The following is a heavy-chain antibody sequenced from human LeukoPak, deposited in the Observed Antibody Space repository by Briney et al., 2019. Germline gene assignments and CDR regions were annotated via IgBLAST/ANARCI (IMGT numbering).Heavy chain of an antibody. Sequence: SETLSLTCAVYGGSFSGYYWSWIRQPSGKGLEWIGEINHSGSTNYNPSLKSRVTISVDTSKNQFSLKLSSVTAADTAVYYCARGAATPERTSYGMDVWGQGTTVTVSS. CDR1: GGSFSGYY. CDR3: ARGAATPERTSYGMDV. D-gene: IGHD2-15*01. J-gene: IGHJ6*02. CDR2: INHSGST. V-gene: IGHV4-34*01.